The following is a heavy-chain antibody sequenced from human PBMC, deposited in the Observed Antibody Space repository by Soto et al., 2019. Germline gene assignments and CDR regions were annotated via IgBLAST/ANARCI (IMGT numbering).Heavy chain of an antibody. J-gene: IGHJ6*02. CDR2: IVVGSGNT. V-gene: IGHV1-58*01. D-gene: IGHD3-3*01. CDR1: GFTFTSSA. CDR3: AAAGARYYDFWSGYYGMDV. Sequence: SVKVSCKASGFTFTSSAVQWVRQARGQRLEWIGWIVVGSGNTNYTQKFQERVTITRDMSTSTAYMELSSLRSEDTAAYYCAAAGARYYDFWSGYYGMDVWGQGTTVTVS.